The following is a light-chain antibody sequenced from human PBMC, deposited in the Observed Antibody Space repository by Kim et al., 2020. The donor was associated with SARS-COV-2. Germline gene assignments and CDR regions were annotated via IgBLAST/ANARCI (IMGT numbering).Light chain of an antibody. CDR3: QQYGSSRT. V-gene: IGKV3-20*01. CDR1: QSVSSSY. CDR2: GAS. J-gene: IGKJ1*01. Sequence: LSPGERAPPSCRASQSVSSSYLAWYQQKPGQAPRLLIYGASSRATGIPDRFSGSGSGTDFTLTISRLEPEDFAVYYCQQYGSSRTFGQGTKVEIK.